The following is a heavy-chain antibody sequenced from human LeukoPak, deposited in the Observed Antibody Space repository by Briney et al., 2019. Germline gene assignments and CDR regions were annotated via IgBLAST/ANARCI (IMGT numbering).Heavy chain of an antibody. J-gene: IGHJ4*02. Sequence: SVKVSCKASGGTFSSYAISWVRQAPGQGLEWMGGIIPIFGTANYAQKFQGRVTITTDESTSTAYMELSSLRSADTAVYYCARSGYDGGGFDYWGQGTLVTVSS. V-gene: IGHV1-69*05. CDR1: GGTFSSYA. CDR3: ARSGYDGGGFDY. D-gene: IGHD5-12*01. CDR2: IIPIFGTA.